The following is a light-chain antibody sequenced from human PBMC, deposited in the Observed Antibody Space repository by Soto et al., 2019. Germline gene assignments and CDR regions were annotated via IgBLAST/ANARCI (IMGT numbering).Light chain of an antibody. CDR2: KAS. CDR3: QQYNSYST. Sequence: QSPSTLSGSVGDRVTITCRASQTISSWLAWYQQKPGKAPKLLIYKASTLKSGVPSRFSGSGSGTEFTLTISSLQPDDFATYYCQQYNSYSTFGQGTKVDIK. J-gene: IGKJ1*01. V-gene: IGKV1-5*03. CDR1: QTISSW.